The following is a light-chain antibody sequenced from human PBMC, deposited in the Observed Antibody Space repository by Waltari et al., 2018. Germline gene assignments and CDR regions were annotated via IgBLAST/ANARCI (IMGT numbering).Light chain of an antibody. Sequence: DILMTQSPSSLSASVGDRVTSTCRASQSISNYLFWYQQKPEKAPQLLIYAASSLQSGVPSRFSGRGSGTDFTLTITSLEPEDFATYYCQQGHSTPRTFGQGTKVEIK. J-gene: IGKJ1*01. CDR1: QSISNY. V-gene: IGKV1-39*01. CDR2: AAS. CDR3: QQGHSTPRT.